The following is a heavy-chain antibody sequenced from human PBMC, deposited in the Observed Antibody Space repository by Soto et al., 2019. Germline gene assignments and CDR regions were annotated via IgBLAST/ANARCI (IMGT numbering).Heavy chain of an antibody. CDR3: ARETTARFDH. J-gene: IGHJ5*02. CDR1: GCSISSGGYS. V-gene: IGHV4-30-2*01. D-gene: IGHD1-1*01. CDR2: IYHSGDA. Sequence: TLSLTCAVAGCSISSGGYSWSWIRQPPGKGLEWIGYIYHSGDAYYNLSLKRRASISIDRSKNQFSLNLTSVAAADTAVYYCARETTARFDHWGQGTLVTVSS.